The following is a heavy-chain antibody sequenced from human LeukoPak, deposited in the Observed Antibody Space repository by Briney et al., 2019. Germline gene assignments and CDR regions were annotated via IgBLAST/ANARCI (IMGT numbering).Heavy chain of an antibody. CDR2: ISTSTTTI. V-gene: IGHV3-48*01. CDR1: GFTFSSYS. Sequence: GGSLRLSCEASGFTFSSYSMNWVRQAPGKGLEWISYISTSTTTIYYANSVKGRFTISRDNAKKSLYLQMNSLRAEDTAVYYCARVVDHDYGDYYLDYWGQGTLVTVSS. J-gene: IGHJ4*02. CDR3: ARVVDHDYGDYYLDY. D-gene: IGHD4-17*01.